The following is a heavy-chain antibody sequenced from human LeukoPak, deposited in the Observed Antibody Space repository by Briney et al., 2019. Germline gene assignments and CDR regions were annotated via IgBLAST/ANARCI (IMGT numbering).Heavy chain of an antibody. Sequence: GGSLRLSCAASGFTFSSYWMSWVRQAPGKGLEWVSAISGSGGSTYYADSVKSRFTISRDNSKNTLYLQMNSLRAEDTAVYYCARSRRDGDYLFNAFDIWGQGTMVTVSS. CDR3: ARSRRDGDYLFNAFDI. CDR1: GFTFSSYW. V-gene: IGHV3-23*01. J-gene: IGHJ3*02. D-gene: IGHD4-17*01. CDR2: ISGSGGST.